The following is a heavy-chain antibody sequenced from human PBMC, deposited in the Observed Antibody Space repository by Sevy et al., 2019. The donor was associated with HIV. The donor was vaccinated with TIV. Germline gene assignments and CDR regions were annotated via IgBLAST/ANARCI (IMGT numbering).Heavy chain of an antibody. V-gene: IGHV1-69*13. D-gene: IGHD3-9*01. CDR1: GGTFSSYA. CDR2: IIPIFGTA. CDR3: ARDKDILTGYQVGTFDY. J-gene: IGHJ4*02. Sequence: ASVKVSCKASGGTFSSYAISWVRQAPGQGLEWMGGIIPIFGTANYAQKFQGRVTITADESTSTAYLELGSLRSEDTAVYYCARDKDILTGYQVGTFDYWGQGTLVTVSS.